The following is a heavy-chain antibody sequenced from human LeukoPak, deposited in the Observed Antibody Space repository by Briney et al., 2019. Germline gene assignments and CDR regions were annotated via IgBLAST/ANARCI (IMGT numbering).Heavy chain of an antibody. V-gene: IGHV3-30*18. CDR1: GFTFSSYG. J-gene: IGHJ4*02. CDR3: AKALSRSSGWYYFDS. D-gene: IGHD6-19*01. CDR2: ISSDGSIK. Sequence: GGSLRLSCAASGFTFSSYGVHWVRQAPGKGLEWVAVISSDGSIKYYADSVKGRFTIPRDNSKNTLYLQMNSPRAEDTAVFYCAKALSRSSGWYYFDSWGQGTLVTVSS.